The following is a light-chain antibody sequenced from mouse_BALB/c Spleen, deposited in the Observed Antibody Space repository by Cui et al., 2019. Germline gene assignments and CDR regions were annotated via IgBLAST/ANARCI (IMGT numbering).Light chain of an antibody. V-gene: IGKV6-23*01. CDR2: WAS. CDR1: QDVGTA. CDR3: QQYNNYPPSLM. J-gene: IGKJ5*01. Sequence: DIVMTQSHKFMSTSVGDRVNITCKASQDVGTAVAWYQQKPGQSPKLLIYWASNRHTGVPDRFTGSGSGTDFTLTITNVQSEDLADYFCQQYNNYPPSLMFGAGTKLELK.